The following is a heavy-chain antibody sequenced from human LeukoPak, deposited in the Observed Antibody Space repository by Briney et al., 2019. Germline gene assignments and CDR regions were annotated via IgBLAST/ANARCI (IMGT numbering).Heavy chain of an antibody. J-gene: IGHJ4*02. CDR3: AKDQVGHYYDSSGYYGCSVY. Sequence: ASVKVSCKASGYTFTGYYMHWVRQAPGQGLEWMGRINPNSGGTNYAQKLQGRVTMTRDTSISTAYIELSRLISDDTAVYYCAKDQVGHYYDSSGYYGCSVYGGQGTLVTVSS. CDR2: INPNSGGT. D-gene: IGHD3-22*01. V-gene: IGHV1-2*06. CDR1: GYTFTGYY.